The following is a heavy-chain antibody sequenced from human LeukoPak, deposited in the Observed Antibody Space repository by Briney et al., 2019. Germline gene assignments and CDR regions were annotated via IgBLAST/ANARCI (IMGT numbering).Heavy chain of an antibody. CDR1: SYTFTNYW. CDR2: IYPGDSDT. J-gene: IGHJ3*02. D-gene: IGHD2/OR15-2a*01. Sequence: GESLKISCKASSYTFTNYWIGWVRQMPGKGLEWMGIIYPGDSDTRYSPSFQGQVTISADKSISTAYLQWSSLKASDTAMYYCARQHPDSTTDAFDIWGQGTMVTVSS. V-gene: IGHV5-51*01. CDR3: ARQHPDSTTDAFDI.